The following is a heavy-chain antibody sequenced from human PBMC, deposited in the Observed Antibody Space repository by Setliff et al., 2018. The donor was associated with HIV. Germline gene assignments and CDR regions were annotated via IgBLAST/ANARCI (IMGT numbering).Heavy chain of an antibody. CDR2: ISSSSNTK. Sequence: GSLRLSCAASGFTFSSYSMNWVRQAPGKGLQWVSYISSSSNTKYYADSVKGRFTISRDNAKNTLYLHMNSLRAEDTSVYHCALVGGITVPPDGFDIWGQGTMVTVSS. CDR3: ALVGGITVPPDGFDI. D-gene: IGHD3-22*01. V-gene: IGHV3-48*04. J-gene: IGHJ3*02. CDR1: GFTFSSYS.